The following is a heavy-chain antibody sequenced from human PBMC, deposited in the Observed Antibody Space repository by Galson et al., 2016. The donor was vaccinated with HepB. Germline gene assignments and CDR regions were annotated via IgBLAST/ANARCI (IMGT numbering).Heavy chain of an antibody. J-gene: IGHJ4*02. D-gene: IGHD3-10*01. CDR2: IIPIFGAA. Sequence: SVKVSCKASGGTFSRYAISWVRQAPGQGLEWMGGIIPIFGAANYAQKFQDRVTLTADESTSTGYMELSSLRSEDTAVYYCARGAVTVIRGVLSPLNYFDSWGQGTLVTVSS. V-gene: IGHV1-69*13. CDR3: ARGAVTVIRGVLSPLNYFDS. CDR1: GGTFSRYA.